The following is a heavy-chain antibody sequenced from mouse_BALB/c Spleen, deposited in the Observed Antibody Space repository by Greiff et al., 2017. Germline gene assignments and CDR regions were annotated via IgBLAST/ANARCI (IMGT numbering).Heavy chain of an antibody. CDR1: GFTFTDYY. CDR3: ARDYYGSSYEYFDV. D-gene: IGHD1-1*01. CDR2: IRNKANGYTT. V-gene: IGHV7-3*02. Sequence: EVQLVESGGGLVQPGGSLRLSCATSGFTFTDYYMSWVRQPPGKALEWLGFIRNKANGYTTEYSASVKGRFTISRDNSQSILYLQMNTLRAEDSATYYCARDYYGSSYEYFDVWGAGTTVTVSS. J-gene: IGHJ1*01.